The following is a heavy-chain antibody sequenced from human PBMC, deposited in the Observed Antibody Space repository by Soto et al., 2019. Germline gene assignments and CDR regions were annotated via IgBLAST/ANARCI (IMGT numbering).Heavy chain of an antibody. J-gene: IGHJ6*02. CDR1: GFTFSSYS. D-gene: IGHD2-21*01. CDR3: ARDLGDLLVITGNGMDV. Sequence: GGSLRLSCAASGFTFSSYSMNWVRQAPGKGLEWVSSISSSSSYIYYADSVKGRFTISRDNAKNSLYLQMNSLRAEDTAVYYCARDLGDLLVITGNGMDVWGQGTTVTVSS. V-gene: IGHV3-21*01. CDR2: ISSSSSYI.